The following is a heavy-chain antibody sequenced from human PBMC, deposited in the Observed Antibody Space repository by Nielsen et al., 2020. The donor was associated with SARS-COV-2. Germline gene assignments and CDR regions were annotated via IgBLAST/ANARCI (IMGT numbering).Heavy chain of an antibody. D-gene: IGHD1-26*01. V-gene: IGHV3-30*02. J-gene: IGHJ4*02. CDR1: GFTFSSYG. CDR3: AKDVRLKWELQLFDY. Sequence: GGSLRLSCAASGFTFSSYGMHWVRQAPGKGLEWVAVIWYDGSNKYYADSVKGRFTISRDNSKNTLCLQMNSLRAEDTAVYYCAKDVRLKWELQLFDYWGQGTLVTVSS. CDR2: IWYDGSNK.